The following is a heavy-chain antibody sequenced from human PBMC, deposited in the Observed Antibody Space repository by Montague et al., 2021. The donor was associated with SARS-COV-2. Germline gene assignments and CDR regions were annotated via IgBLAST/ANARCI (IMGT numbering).Heavy chain of an antibody. Sequence: SETLSLTCDVSGASISSHERWSWVREPPWKGLEWLGEIHRAGKTKYNPSLQSRVTMSVDKSNNQSSLRLTSVTAADTAVYYCARVCPSAWRQLDCWGQGILVTVSS. CDR2: IHRAGKT. V-gene: IGHV4-4*02. D-gene: IGHD6-19*01. J-gene: IGHJ4*02. CDR3: ARVCPSAWRQLDC. CDR1: GASISSHER.